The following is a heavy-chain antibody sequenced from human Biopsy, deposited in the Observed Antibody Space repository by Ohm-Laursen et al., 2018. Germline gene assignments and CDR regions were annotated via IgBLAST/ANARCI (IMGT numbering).Heavy chain of an antibody. J-gene: IGHJ6*02. D-gene: IGHD3-10*01. CDR2: IIPILGTV. Sequence: SVKVSCKASGDTFTTSAISWVRQVPGQGLDWMGRIIPILGTVDYGQNFQGRVTIRADTSTTFLELTSLRYDDTAVYYCASGDIGGIGLDVWGPGTTVTVSS. CDR3: ASGDIGGIGLDV. V-gene: IGHV1-69*04. CDR1: GDTFTTSA.